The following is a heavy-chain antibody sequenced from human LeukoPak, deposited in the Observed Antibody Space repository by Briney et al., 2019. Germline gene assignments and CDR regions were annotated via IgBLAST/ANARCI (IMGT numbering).Heavy chain of an antibody. Sequence: GGSLRLSCAASGFTFTSYSMNWVRQAPGKGLEWVANIKRDGSEKYYVDSVKGRFTISRDNAKNSLYLQVNSLRAEDTAMYYCASYCSSTSYYPFDYWGQGTLVTVSS. D-gene: IGHD2-2*01. V-gene: IGHV3-7*01. J-gene: IGHJ4*02. CDR2: IKRDGSEK. CDR3: ASYCSSTSYYPFDY. CDR1: GFTFTSYS.